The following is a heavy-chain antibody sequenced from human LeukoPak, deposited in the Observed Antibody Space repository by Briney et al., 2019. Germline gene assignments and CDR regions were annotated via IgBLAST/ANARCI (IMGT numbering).Heavy chain of an antibody. J-gene: IGHJ4*02. CDR1: GYSFTSYW. Sequence: KGGESLKISCKGSGYSFTSYWIGWVRQMPGKGLEWMGIIYPGDSDTRYSPSFQGQVTISADKSISTAYLQWSSLKASDTAMYYCARQARDYVWGSYRYTPYFDYWGQGTLVTVSS. D-gene: IGHD3-16*02. V-gene: IGHV5-51*01. CDR3: ARQARDYVWGSYRYTPYFDY. CDR2: IYPGDSDT.